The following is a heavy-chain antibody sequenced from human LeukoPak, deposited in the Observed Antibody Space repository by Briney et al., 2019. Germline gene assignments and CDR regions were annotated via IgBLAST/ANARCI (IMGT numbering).Heavy chain of an antibody. Sequence: SGGSLRLSCAASGFTFSSYSMNWVRQAPGKGLEWVPSISSSSSYIYYADSVKGRFTISRDNAKNSLYLQMNSLRAEDTAVYYCAREHTGFSMIVVARRDYYYMDVWGKGTTVTVSS. V-gene: IGHV3-21*01. CDR3: AREHTGFSMIVVARRDYYYMDV. D-gene: IGHD3-22*01. CDR1: GFTFSSYS. CDR2: ISSSSSYI. J-gene: IGHJ6*03.